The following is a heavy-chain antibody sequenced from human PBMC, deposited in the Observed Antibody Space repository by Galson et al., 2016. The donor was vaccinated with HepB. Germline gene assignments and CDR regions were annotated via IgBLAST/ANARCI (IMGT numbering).Heavy chain of an antibody. D-gene: IGHD6-19*01. V-gene: IGHV3-49*04. J-gene: IGHJ6*02. Sequence: SLRLSCATSGFTFGDYALSWVRQAPGKGLEWVGFIRRKVYGGTTEYAASVKGRFTISRDDSRSIAYLQMNSLKTEDTALYYCASDTSSGWSLSYYDYGMDVWGQGTTVTVSS. CDR3: ASDTSSGWSLSYYDYGMDV. CDR1: GFTFGDYA. CDR2: IRRKVYGGTT.